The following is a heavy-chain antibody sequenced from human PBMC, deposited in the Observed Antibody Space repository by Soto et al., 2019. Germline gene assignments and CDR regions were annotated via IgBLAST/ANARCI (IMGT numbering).Heavy chain of an antibody. D-gene: IGHD3-3*01. CDR3: ARGNYDSWSGFYLKYFFDY. CDR2: MYPSDSDT. CDR1: GYSFTSYW. V-gene: IGHV5-51*01. Sequence: PGESLKISCKGSGYSFTSYWIGWVRQMPGKGLEWMGIMYPSDSDTRYSPSFQGQVVISADKSISTAYLQWSSLKASDTAMYYCARGNYDSWSGFYLKYFFDYWGQGTRGTVS. J-gene: IGHJ4*02.